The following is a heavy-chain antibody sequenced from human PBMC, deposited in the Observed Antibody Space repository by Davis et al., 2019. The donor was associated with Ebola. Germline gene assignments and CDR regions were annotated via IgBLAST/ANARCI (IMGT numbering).Heavy chain of an antibody. CDR3: ARVDINSSGGALDY. CDR1: GGSISSSSYY. Sequence: SETLSLTCTVSGGSISSSSYYWGWIRQPPGKGLEWIGSIYYSGSTYYNPSLKSRVTISVDTSKNQFSLKLSSVTAADTAVYYCARVDINSSGGALDYWGQGTLVTVSS. D-gene: IGHD6-19*01. V-gene: IGHV4-39*07. J-gene: IGHJ4*02. CDR2: IYYSGST.